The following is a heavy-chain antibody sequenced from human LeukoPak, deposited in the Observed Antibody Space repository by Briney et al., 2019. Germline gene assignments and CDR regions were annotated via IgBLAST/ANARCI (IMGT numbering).Heavy chain of an antibody. CDR3: TTDSPKLAATQLIDY. D-gene: IGHD6-13*01. CDR2: IKSKTDGGTT. CDR1: GFTFSNAW. J-gene: IGHJ4*02. V-gene: IGHV3-15*01. Sequence: GGSLRLSCAASGFTFSNAWMSWVRQAQGKGLEWVGRIKSKTDGGTTDYAAPVKGRFTISRDDSKNTLYLQMNSLKTEHTAVYYCTTDSPKLAATQLIDYWGQGTLVTVSS.